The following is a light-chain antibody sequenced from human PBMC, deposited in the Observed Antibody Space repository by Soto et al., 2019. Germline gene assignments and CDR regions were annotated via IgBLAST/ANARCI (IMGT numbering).Light chain of an antibody. CDR1: QTITTW. CDR3: QQSHITQYS. Sequence: DIQMTQSPPTLSASVGDRVTITCRASQTITTWMAWYQQKPGKAPKLLVYDASTLQSGVPSRFSGSGFGTDFTLTISSLQREDFATYYCQQSHITQYSFGQGPRWIS. J-gene: IGKJ2*03. V-gene: IGKV1-39*01. CDR2: DAS.